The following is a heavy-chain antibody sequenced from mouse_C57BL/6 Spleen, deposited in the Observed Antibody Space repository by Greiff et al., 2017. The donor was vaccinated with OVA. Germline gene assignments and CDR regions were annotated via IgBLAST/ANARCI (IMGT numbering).Heavy chain of an antibody. CDR2: INPSNGGP. V-gene: IGHV1-53*01. Sequence: VQLKQPGTELVKPGASVKLSCKASGYTFTSYWMHWVKQRPGQGLEWIGNINPSNGGPNYNEKFKSKATLTVDKSSSTAYMQLSSLTSEDSAVYYCARDGSYWYFDVWGTGTTVTVSS. D-gene: IGHD1-1*01. CDR1: GYTFTSYW. CDR3: ARDGSYWYFDV. J-gene: IGHJ1*03.